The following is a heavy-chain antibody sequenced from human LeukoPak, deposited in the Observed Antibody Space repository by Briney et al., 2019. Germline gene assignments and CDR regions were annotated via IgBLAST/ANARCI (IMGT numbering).Heavy chain of an antibody. V-gene: IGHV3-30*04. CDR2: ISYDGSNK. J-gene: IGHJ4*02. CDR1: GFTFSSYA. CDR3: AKGNYYDSSGYSYFDY. D-gene: IGHD3-22*01. Sequence: GGSLRLSCAASGFTFSSYAMHWVRQAPGKGLEWVAVISYDGSNKYYADSVKGRFTISRDNSKNTLYLQMSSLRAEDTAVYYCAKGNYYDSSGYSYFDYWGQGTLVTVSS.